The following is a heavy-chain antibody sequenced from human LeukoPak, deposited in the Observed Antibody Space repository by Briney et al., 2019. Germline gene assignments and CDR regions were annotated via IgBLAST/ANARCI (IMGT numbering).Heavy chain of an antibody. Sequence: ASVTVSCKTSGYSFTGYYIHWVRQAPGQGLEWMGWINPSSGDTIYAQKFQGRVTMTRHTSINTAYMELSRLRSDDTAIYHCARSPDYSRFDYWGQGTLVTVSS. D-gene: IGHD4-11*01. CDR2: INPSSGDT. CDR3: ARSPDYSRFDY. V-gene: IGHV1-2*02. CDR1: GYSFTGYY. J-gene: IGHJ4*02.